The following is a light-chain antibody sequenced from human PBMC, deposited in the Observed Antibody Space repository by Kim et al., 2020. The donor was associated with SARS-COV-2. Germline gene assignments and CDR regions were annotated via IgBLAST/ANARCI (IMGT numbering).Light chain of an antibody. CDR2: GAS. CDR1: QNVGSD. CDR3: QQYNAWPLT. J-gene: IGKJ4*01. V-gene: IGKV3-15*01. Sequence: VAPGEGAPLSCRASQNVGSDLAWFQQKPGQAPRLLIYGASIRATGIPARFSGSQSGTEFTLTISSLQSEDFAVYYCQQYNAWPLTFGGGTKVDIK.